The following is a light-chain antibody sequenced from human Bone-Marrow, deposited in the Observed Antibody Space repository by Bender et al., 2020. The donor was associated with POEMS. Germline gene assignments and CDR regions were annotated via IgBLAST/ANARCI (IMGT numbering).Light chain of an antibody. J-gene: IGLJ2*01. V-gene: IGLV2-8*01. CDR1: SSDVGGYNY. Sequence: QSALTQPPSASGSPGQSVTISCTGTSSDVGGYNYVSWYQHHPGKAPKLMIYEVNKRPSGVPDRFSGSKSGNTASLTVSGLQAEDEADYYCTSWAGNNNYLFGGGTKLTVL. CDR3: TSWAGNNNYL. CDR2: EVN.